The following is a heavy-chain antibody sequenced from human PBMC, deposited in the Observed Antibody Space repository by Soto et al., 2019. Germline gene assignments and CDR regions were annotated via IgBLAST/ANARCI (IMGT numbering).Heavy chain of an antibody. CDR1: GFPFSIYS. J-gene: IGHJ4*02. CDR3: ARSVEGHFDY. CDR2: ITSDTNTI. D-gene: IGHD6-19*01. Sequence: EVQLVESGGGLVQPGGSRRLTCVASGFPFSIYSMNWVRQAPGKGLEWSSYITSDTNTIKYADSVTGRFTISRDNAKNLVSLQMNSLRDEDTAVYFCARSVEGHFDYWGQGTVVTVSS. V-gene: IGHV3-48*02.